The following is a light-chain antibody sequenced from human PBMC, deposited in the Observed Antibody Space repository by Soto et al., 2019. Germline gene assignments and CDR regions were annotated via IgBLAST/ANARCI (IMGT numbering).Light chain of an antibody. CDR3: SSYAGSNNLKI. Sequence: QSVLTQPPSASGSPGQSVAISCTGTSSDVGAYNYVSWYQQHPGKAPKLIIYDVSKRPSGVPDRFSGSKSGNTASLTDSGLQAEDEADYYCSSYAGSNNLKIFGTGTKVTVL. CDR2: DVS. CDR1: SSDVGAYNY. V-gene: IGLV2-8*01. J-gene: IGLJ1*01.